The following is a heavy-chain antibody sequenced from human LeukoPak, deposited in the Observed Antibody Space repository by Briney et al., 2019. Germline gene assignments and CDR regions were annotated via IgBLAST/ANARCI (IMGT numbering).Heavy chain of an antibody. V-gene: IGHV3-30*04. CDR1: GFTFSSYA. CDR2: ISYGGSNK. D-gene: IGHD4-17*01. Sequence: GGSLRLSCAASGFTFSSYAMHWVRQAPGKGLEWVAVISYGGSNKYYADSVKGRFTISRDNSKNTLYLQMNSLRAEDTAVYYCARGPTTVTRAFDYWGQGTLVTVSS. J-gene: IGHJ4*02. CDR3: ARGPTTVTRAFDY.